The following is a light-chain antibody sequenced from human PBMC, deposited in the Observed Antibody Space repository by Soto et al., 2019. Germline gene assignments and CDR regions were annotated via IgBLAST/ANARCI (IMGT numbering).Light chain of an antibody. CDR3: QQSISFPFT. Sequence: DIQMTQSPPSMSASVGDRVTITCRASQDISSWLAWYQQKPGKAPELLIYAASTLQSGVTSRFRGSGSGTHFTLTISSLQPEDYATYYCQQSISFPFTFGQGTRLEIK. J-gene: IGKJ5*01. CDR2: AAS. CDR1: QDISSW. V-gene: IGKV1-12*02.